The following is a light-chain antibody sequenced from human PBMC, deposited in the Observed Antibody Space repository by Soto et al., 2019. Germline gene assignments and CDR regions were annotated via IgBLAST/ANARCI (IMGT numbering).Light chain of an antibody. CDR2: GAS. CDR1: QDIKTF. J-gene: IGKJ4*01. Sequence: DIQMTQSPSSLSVSVGDRVTITCQANQDIKTFLHWYQQKPGKAPKVLIYGASYLEPGVPSRFSGTGSGTDFTFTISSLQPEDIATYYCQQYDSVPLTVGGGTKVDIK. V-gene: IGKV1-33*01. CDR3: QQYDSVPLT.